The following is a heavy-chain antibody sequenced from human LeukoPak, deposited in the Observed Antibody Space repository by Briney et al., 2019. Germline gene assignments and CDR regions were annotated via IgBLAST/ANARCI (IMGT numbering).Heavy chain of an antibody. CDR2: IIFMSGTT. CDR1: GGTFSGYT. V-gene: IGHV1-69*13. D-gene: IGHD3-22*01. Sequence: SVKVSCKASGGTFSGYTLSWVRQAPGQGLEWMGGIIFMSGTTNYAQKFQGRVTMTADESTSTASMELSSLRSEDTAVYFCARAEYYYDSSGFTSFYLDSWGQGTLITVSS. J-gene: IGHJ4*02. CDR3: ARAEYYYDSSGFTSFYLDS.